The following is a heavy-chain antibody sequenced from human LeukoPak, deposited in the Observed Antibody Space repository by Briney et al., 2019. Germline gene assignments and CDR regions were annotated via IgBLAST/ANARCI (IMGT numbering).Heavy chain of an antibody. CDR3: AKDVDTAMVTGYFDY. V-gene: IGHV3-23*01. D-gene: IGHD5-18*01. J-gene: IGHJ4*02. CDR1: GFTFSSYA. CDR2: ISGSGGST. Sequence: GGSLRLSCAASGFTFSSYAMSWVRQAPGKGLEWVSAISGSGGSTYYADSVKDRFTISRDNSKNTLYLQMNSLRAEDTAVYYCAKDVDTAMVTGYFDYWGQGTLVTVSS.